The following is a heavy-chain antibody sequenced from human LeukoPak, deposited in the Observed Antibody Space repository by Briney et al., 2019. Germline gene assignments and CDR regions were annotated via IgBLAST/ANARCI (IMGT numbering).Heavy chain of an antibody. J-gene: IGHJ6*03. V-gene: IGHV3-48*04. CDR3: AREFYDSSGYYYYYYMDV. Sequence: GGSLRLSCAASGFTFSSYSMNWVRQAPGKGLEWVSYISSSSSSIYYADSVKGRFTISRDNAKNSLYLQMNSLRAEDTAVYYCAREFYDSSGYYYYYYMDVWGKGTTVTVSS. CDR2: ISSSSSSI. D-gene: IGHD3-22*01. CDR1: GFTFSSYS.